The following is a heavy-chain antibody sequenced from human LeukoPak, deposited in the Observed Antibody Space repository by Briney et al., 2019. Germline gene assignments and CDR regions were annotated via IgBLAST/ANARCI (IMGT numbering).Heavy chain of an antibody. CDR1: GFTFNSYA. CDR2: ISVCSDVI. D-gene: IGHD1-1*01. J-gene: IGHJ4*02. CDR3: AKSHVTTATGTGRYFDY. V-gene: IGHV3-23*01. Sequence: PGWSLRLSCAASGFTFNSYAMHWVRPAPGKGLEGVSGISVCSDVIYYADAVKGRFTISRGNSKNMVYLQMDSLRAEDTAVYYCAKSHVTTATGTGRYFDYWGQGTLVTVSS.